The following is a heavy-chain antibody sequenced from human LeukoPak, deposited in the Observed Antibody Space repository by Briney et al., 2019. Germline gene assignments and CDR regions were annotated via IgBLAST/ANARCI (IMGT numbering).Heavy chain of an antibody. CDR2: IYYSGST. CDR1: GGSISSYY. V-gene: IGHV4-59*12. D-gene: IGHD3-16*01. J-gene: IGHJ4*02. Sequence: SETLSLTCTVSGGSISSYYWSWIRQPPGKGLEWIGYIYYSGSTNYNPSLKSRVTISVDTSKNQFSLQLNSVTPEDTAVYYCARDGPPRGRSTPLDYWGQGTLVTVSS. CDR3: ARDGPPRGRSTPLDY.